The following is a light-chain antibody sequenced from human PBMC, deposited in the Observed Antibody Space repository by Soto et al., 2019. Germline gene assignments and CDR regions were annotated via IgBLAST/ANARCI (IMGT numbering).Light chain of an antibody. Sequence: EIVLTQSPATLTLSPGESAPLSCRASQSVSRYLAWYQPXPGQAPRLLIYDTSNRATGISARFSGSGSGTDFTITISSLEPEDFAVDYCQQRSSRPTFGGGTKVDIK. J-gene: IGKJ4*01. V-gene: IGKV3-11*01. CDR3: QQRSSRPT. CDR2: DTS. CDR1: QSVSRY.